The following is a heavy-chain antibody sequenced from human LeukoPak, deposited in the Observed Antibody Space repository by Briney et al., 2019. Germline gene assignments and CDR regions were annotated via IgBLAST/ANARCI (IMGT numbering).Heavy chain of an antibody. CDR2: INPNSGGT. V-gene: IGHV1-2*02. CDR1: GYTFTGYY. Sequence: ASVKVSCKASGYTFTGYYMHWVRQAPEQGLEWMGWINPNSGGTNYAQKFQGRVTMTRDTSISTAYMELSRLRSDDTAVHYCARDYQGYSTSYYFDHWGQGTLVTVSS. D-gene: IGHD4-11*01. J-gene: IGHJ4*02. CDR3: ARDYQGYSTSYYFDH.